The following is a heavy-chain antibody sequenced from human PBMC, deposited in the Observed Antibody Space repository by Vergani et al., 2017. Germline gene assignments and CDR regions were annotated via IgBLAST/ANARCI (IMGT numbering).Heavy chain of an antibody. CDR3: ARGRSATVTTDY. D-gene: IGHD4-17*01. CDR2: IYHSGST. CDR1: GGSITSSSYY. J-gene: IGHJ4*02. V-gene: IGHV4-39*07. Sequence: QLHLQESGPGLVKPSETLSLTCTVSGGSITSSSYYWGWIRQPPGKGLEWIGNIYHSGSTYYNPSLKSRVTISVDTSKNQFSLKLSSVTAADTAVYYCARGRSATVTTDYWGQGTLVTVSS.